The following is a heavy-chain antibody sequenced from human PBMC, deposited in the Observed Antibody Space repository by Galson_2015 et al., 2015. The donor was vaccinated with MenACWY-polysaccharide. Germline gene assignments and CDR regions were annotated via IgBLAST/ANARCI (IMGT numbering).Heavy chain of an antibody. CDR1: GFTFSNCA. CDR2: ISGSGDST. V-gene: IGHV3-23*01. CDR3: AKAYIAVMEDAAYDC. J-gene: IGHJ4*02. D-gene: IGHD2-15*01. Sequence: SLRLSCAASGFTFSNCAMSWVRQAPGRGLEWVSGISGSGDSTYYADAVKGRLTISRDNSKSMVYLQMDSLRAGDTALYYCAKAYIAVMEDAAYDCWGQGALVTVSS.